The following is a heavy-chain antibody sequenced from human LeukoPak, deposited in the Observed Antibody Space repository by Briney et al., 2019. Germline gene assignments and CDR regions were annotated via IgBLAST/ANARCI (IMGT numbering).Heavy chain of an antibody. V-gene: IGHV1-2*02. Sequence: ASVKVSCKASGNSFTGYYMHWVRQAPGQGLDWMGWINPNSGGTNYAQKFQGRVTITADKSTSTAYMELSSLRSEDTAVYYCARMVPGDVDYWGQGTLVTVSS. CDR2: INPNSGGT. D-gene: IGHD3-10*01. CDR1: GNSFTGYY. CDR3: ARMVPGDVDY. J-gene: IGHJ4*02.